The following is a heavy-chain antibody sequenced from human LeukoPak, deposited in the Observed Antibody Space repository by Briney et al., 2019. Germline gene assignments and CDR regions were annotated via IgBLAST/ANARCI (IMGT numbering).Heavy chain of an antibody. CDR3: ARAIVVVPTQIIFDY. D-gene: IGHD2-21*01. CDR2: ISAYNGNT. V-gene: IGHV1-18*01. Sequence: GASVKVSCKASGYTFTSYGISWVRQAPGQGLEWMGWISAYNGNTNYAQKLQGRVTMTTDTSTSTAYMELSSLRSEDTAVYYCARAIVVVPTQIIFDYWGQGTLVTVSS. J-gene: IGHJ4*02. CDR1: GYTFTSYG.